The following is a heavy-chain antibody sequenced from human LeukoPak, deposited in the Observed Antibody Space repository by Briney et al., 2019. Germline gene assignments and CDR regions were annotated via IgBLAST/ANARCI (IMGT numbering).Heavy chain of an antibody. Sequence: GGSLRLSCAASGFTFSSYSMNWVRQAPGKGLEWVSSISSSSSYIYYADSVKGRFTISRDNAKKSLYLQMNSLRAEDTAVYYCARDTPLEWSTPFYYGMDVWGQGTTVTVSS. CDR3: ARDTPLEWSTPFYYGMDV. CDR2: ISSSSSYI. J-gene: IGHJ6*02. CDR1: GFTFSSYS. D-gene: IGHD3-3*01. V-gene: IGHV3-21*01.